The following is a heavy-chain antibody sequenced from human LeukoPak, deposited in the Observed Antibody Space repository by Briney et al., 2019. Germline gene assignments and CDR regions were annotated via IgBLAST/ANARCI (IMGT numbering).Heavy chain of an antibody. D-gene: IGHD2-15*01. Sequence: GGSLRLSCAASGFTFSSYSMNWVRQAPGKGLKWVSSISSSSSYIYYADSVKGRFTISRDNAKNSLYLQMNSLRAEDTAVYYCARQVASWFDPWGQGTLVTVSS. V-gene: IGHV3-21*01. CDR3: ARQVASWFDP. J-gene: IGHJ5*02. CDR1: GFTFSSYS. CDR2: ISSSSSYI.